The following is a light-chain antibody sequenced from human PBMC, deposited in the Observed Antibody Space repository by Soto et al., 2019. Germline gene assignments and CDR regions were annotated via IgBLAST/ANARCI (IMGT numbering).Light chain of an antibody. J-gene: IGKJ4*01. CDR2: GAS. V-gene: IGKV3-20*01. CDR3: LQYVGSSHS. Sequence: EIVLTQSPDTLSLSPGERATLSCRASQIVSGNYLAWFQQKPGQAPRLLISGASSRATGISDRFSGSGSGTDFILTISRLEPEDFAVYYCLQYVGSSHSFGGGTRVEI. CDR1: QIVSGNY.